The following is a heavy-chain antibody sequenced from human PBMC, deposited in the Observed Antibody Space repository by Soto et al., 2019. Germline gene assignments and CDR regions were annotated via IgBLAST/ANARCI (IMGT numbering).Heavy chain of an antibody. D-gene: IGHD6-6*01. CDR1: GFPFRSYG. CDR3: AKEGSTSYAFFDS. Sequence: GGSLRLSCAASGFPFRSYGMQWVRHAPGKGLEWVSAIGGSDGSTHYADSVEGRLTISRDNSKNTLYLQINSLRAEDTAVYYCAKEGSTSYAFFDSWGQGTLVTVSS. V-gene: IGHV3-23*01. CDR2: IGGSDGST. J-gene: IGHJ4*02.